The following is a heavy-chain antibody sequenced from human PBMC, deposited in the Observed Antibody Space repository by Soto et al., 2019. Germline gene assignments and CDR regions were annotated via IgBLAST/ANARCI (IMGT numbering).Heavy chain of an antibody. J-gene: IGHJ6*02. CDR2: IYYSGNT. CDR1: GGSISSGDYY. Sequence: ASETLSLTCTVSGGSISSGDYYWSWIRQPPGKGLEWIGYIYYSGNTYYNPSLKSRVTISVDTSKNQFSLKLSSVTAADTAVYYCASHYGDYGSYYYYGMDVWGQGTTVTVSS. CDR3: ASHYGDYGSYYYYGMDV. V-gene: IGHV4-30-4*01. D-gene: IGHD4-17*01.